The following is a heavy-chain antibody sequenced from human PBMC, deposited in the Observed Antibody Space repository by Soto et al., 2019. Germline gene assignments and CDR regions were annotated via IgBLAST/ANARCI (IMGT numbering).Heavy chain of an antibody. CDR1: GASISSANW. V-gene: IGHV4-4*02. D-gene: IGHD1-26*01. CDR3: ASHLGATRGPFDF. J-gene: IGHJ4*02. Sequence: QVQLQESGPGLVKPSGTLSLTCAVSGASISSANWWNLVRQPPGKGLEWIGEIYHSGTTNYNPSLQSRVTISIDKSKNQFSLRLSSVTAADTAVYYCASHLGATRGPFDFWGQGPLVTVSS. CDR2: IYHSGTT.